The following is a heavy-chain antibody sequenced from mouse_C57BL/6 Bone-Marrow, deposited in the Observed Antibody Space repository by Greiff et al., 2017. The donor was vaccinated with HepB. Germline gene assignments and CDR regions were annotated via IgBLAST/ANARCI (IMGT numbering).Heavy chain of an antibody. CDR1: GYAFTNYL. CDR3: ARAVVARNFDY. V-gene: IGHV1-54*01. CDR2: LNPGSGGT. D-gene: IGHD1-1*01. Sequence: QVQLQQSGAELVRPGTSVKVSCKASGYAFTNYLIEWVKQRPGQGLEWIGVLNPGSGGTNYNEKFKGKATLTADKSSSTAYMQLSSLTSEDSAVYFCARAVVARNFDYWGQGTTLTVSS. J-gene: IGHJ2*01.